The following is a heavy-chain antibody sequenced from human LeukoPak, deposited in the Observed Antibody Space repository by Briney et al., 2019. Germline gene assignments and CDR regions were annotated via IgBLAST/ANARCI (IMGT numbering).Heavy chain of an antibody. CDR2: ISAYNRDT. Sequence: ASVKVSCKASGYTFTSYGISWVRQAPGQGLEWVGWISAYNRDTNYAQKVQGRVTMTTDTSTTTAYMELRSLRSDDTAVYYCVRDTSGGPYFDYWGQGTLVTVAS. CDR3: VRDTSGGPYFDY. J-gene: IGHJ4*02. V-gene: IGHV1-18*01. D-gene: IGHD4-23*01. CDR1: GYTFTSYG.